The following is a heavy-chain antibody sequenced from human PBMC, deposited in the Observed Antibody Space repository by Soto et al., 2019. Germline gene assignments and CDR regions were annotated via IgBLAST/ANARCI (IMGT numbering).Heavy chain of an antibody. Sequence: QVQLVQSGAEVKKPGSSVKVSCKASGGSFSRNTISWLRQAPGQGLEWMGGIMPIFGSANYAQKFQGRVTITADETTRTVYMELSRLRSEDTAVYYCARQFASYTTGYYYAYWGQGTLVTVSS. D-gene: IGHD3-22*01. V-gene: IGHV1-69*01. J-gene: IGHJ4*02. CDR2: IMPIFGSA. CDR1: GGSFSRNT. CDR3: ARQFASYTTGYYYAY.